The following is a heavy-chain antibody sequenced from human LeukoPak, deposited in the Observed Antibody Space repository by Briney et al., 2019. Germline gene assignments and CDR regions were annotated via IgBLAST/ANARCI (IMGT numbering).Heavy chain of an antibody. V-gene: IGHV1-24*01. CDR3: AKEGGGGSGSYSRGYYYYMDI. Sequence: ASVKVSCKVSGYTLTELSMHWVRQAPGKGLEWMGGFDPEDGETIYAQKFQGRVTMTEDTSTDTAYMELSSLRSEDTAVYYCAKEGGGGSGSYSRGYYYYMDIWGKGTTVTVSS. CDR2: FDPEDGET. CDR1: GYTLTELS. D-gene: IGHD3-10*01. J-gene: IGHJ6*03.